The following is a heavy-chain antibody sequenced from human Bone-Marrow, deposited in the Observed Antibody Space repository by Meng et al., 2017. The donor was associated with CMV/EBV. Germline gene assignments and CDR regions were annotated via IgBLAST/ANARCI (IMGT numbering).Heavy chain of an antibody. CDR1: GGSVSSGSYY. V-gene: IGHV4-61*01. J-gene: IGHJ5*02. CDR2: IYYSGST. D-gene: IGHD1-26*01. Sequence: SETLSLTCTVSGGSVSSGSYYWSWIRQPPGKGLEWIGYIYYSGSTNYNPSLKSRVTISVDTSKNQFSLKLSSVTAADTAVYYCARVSGSYQGHWFDPWGQGTRVTVSS. CDR3: ARVSGSYQGHWFDP.